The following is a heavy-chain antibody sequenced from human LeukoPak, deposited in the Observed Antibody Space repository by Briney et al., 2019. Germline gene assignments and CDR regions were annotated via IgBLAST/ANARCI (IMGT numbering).Heavy chain of an antibody. D-gene: IGHD2-15*01. Sequence: GGSLRLSCAASGFTFSSYWMTWVRQAPGRGLEWVANIKQDGSDNYYVDSVKGRFTISRDNAKNSLYLQMNSLRAEDTAVYYCARVSAAVNYWGQGTLVTVSS. CDR3: ARVSAAVNY. J-gene: IGHJ4*02. CDR1: GFTFSSYW. V-gene: IGHV3-7*01. CDR2: IKQDGSDN.